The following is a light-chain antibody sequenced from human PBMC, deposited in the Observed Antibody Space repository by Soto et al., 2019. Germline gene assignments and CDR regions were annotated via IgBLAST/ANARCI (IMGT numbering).Light chain of an antibody. CDR2: TSS. CDR1: QGIANY. Sequence: DIQMTQSPSSLSASVGDRVTITCRASQGIANYLSWYQQKPGKVPTLLIYTSSTLQSGVPSRFSGSGSRTDFTLTISSLQPEDVATYYCQKHDSAPLTFGGGTKVEIK. J-gene: IGKJ4*01. CDR3: QKHDSAPLT. V-gene: IGKV1-27*01.